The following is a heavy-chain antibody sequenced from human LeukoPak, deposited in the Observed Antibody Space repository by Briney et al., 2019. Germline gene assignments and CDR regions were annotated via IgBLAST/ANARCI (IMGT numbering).Heavy chain of an antibody. CDR1: GGSISSGSHF. D-gene: IGHD4/OR15-4a*01. CDR2: IYSSGSP. V-gene: IGHV4-39*01. CDR3: ATFEGAT. Sequence: SETLSLTCTVSGGSISSGSHFWAWIRQPPGKGLEWNGGIYSSGSPSYSPSLRSRVTMSVDTSKNQFSLKMSSVTAEDTAVYHCATFEGATWGQGTLVTVSS. J-gene: IGHJ5*02.